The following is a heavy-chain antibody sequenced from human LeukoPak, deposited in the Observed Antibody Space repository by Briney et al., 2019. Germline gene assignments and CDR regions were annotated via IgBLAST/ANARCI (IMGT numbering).Heavy chain of an antibody. CDR2: IYYSGST. D-gene: IGHD1-26*01. Sequence: SETLSLTCTVSGGSISSYYWSWIRQPPGKGLEWIGYIYYSGSTNYNPSLKSRVTISVDTSKNQFSLKLSSVTAADTAVYYCARGTQWELRIFDYWGQGTLVTVSS. J-gene: IGHJ4*02. V-gene: IGHV4-59*01. CDR3: ARGTQWELRIFDY. CDR1: GGSISSYY.